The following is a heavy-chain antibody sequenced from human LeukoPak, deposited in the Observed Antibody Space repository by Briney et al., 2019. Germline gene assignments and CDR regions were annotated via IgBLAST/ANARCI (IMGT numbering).Heavy chain of an antibody. J-gene: IGHJ5*02. CDR3: AKDRPAPGRYCRTIICFPFDP. CDR1: VFTLPYG. Sequence: PGGSLRLSCVVSVFTLPYGMSWVRQAPGKGLEWVSYVSATGYTTSYADSVKGRFTISRDNSKSTLYLQMNSLRAEDTAVYYCAKDRPAPGRYCRTIICFPFDPWGQGTQVTVSS. D-gene: IGHD2-2*01. CDR2: VSATGYTT. V-gene: IGHV3-23*01.